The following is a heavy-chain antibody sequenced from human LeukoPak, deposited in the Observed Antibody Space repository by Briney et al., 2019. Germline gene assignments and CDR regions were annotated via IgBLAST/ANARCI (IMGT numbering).Heavy chain of an antibody. Sequence: GGSLRLSCAASGFTFGTYVMSCVRQAPGKGLEWVANIKPDGSETYYVDSVEGRFTISRDNAKKSLYLQMNSLRDEDTAVYYCARDLMEVAWGQGTLVTVSS. V-gene: IGHV3-7*01. CDR1: GFTFGTYV. CDR3: ARDLMEVA. J-gene: IGHJ5*02. D-gene: IGHD2-8*01. CDR2: IKPDGSET.